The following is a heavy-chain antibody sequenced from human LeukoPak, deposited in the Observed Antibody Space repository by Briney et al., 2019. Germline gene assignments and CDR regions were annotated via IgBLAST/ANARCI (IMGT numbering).Heavy chain of an antibody. CDR2: VFHSGTT. V-gene: IGHV4-39*01. CDR1: GGSARSDLYY. CDR3: ARTANYYDNSGFPDAFDI. D-gene: IGHD3-22*01. Sequence: SETLSLTCTVSGGSARSDLYYWGWIRQPPGKGLEWIGSVFHSGTTHYTPSLESRLSISVDTSRNQFSLSVSSATAEDTAVYYCARTANYYDNSGFPDAFDIWGQGTMVTVSS. J-gene: IGHJ3*02.